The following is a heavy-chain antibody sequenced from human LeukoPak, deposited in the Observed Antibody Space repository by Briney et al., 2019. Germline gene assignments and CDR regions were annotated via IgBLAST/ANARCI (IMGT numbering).Heavy chain of an antibody. CDR3: ARATYSSGLWGFDY. CDR2: IYTSGST. CDR1: GGSISSYY. Sequence: SETLSLTCTVSGGSISSYYWSWIRQPAGKGLEWIGRIYTSGSTNYNPSLKSRVNMSVDTSKYQFSLKLSSVTAADTAVYYCARATYSSGLWGFDYWGQGTLVTVSS. J-gene: IGHJ4*02. V-gene: IGHV4-4*07. D-gene: IGHD6-19*01.